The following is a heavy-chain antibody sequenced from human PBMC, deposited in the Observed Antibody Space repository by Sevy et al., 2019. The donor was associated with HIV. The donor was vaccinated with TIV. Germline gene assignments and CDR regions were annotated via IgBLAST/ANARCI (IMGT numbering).Heavy chain of an antibody. CDR3: AKKMGGGSGMAFLVDY. V-gene: IGHV3-23*01. Sequence: GGSLRLSCAASGFTFSNFAMGWVRQAPGKGLDWISVISGTGDYKYYADSVKGRFTFSRDNSKNTLSLQMNSLGAEDTAIFYCAKKMGGGSGMAFLVDYWGQGTLVTVSS. CDR2: ISGTGDYK. D-gene: IGHD5-18*01. CDR1: GFTFSNFA. J-gene: IGHJ4*02.